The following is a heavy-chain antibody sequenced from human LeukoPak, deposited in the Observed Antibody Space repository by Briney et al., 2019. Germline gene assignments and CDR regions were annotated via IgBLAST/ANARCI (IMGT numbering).Heavy chain of an antibody. V-gene: IGHV3-64*01. J-gene: IGHJ6*02. D-gene: IGHD2-15*01. CDR3: AREYCSGGSCYSGHYYYGMDV. Sequence: PGGSLRLSCAASGFTFSSYAMHWVRQAPGKGLEYVSAISSNGGSTYYANSARGRFTISRDNSKSTLYLQMGSLRAEDMAVYYCAREYCSGGSCYSGHYYYGMDVWGQGTTVTVSS. CDR1: GFTFSSYA. CDR2: ISSNGGST.